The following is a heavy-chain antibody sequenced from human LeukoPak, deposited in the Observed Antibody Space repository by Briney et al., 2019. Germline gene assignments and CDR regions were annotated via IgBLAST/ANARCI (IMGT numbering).Heavy chain of an antibody. J-gene: IGHJ2*01. CDR1: GGSISSYY. D-gene: IGHD6-13*01. CDR3: ARHQAAGFYWYFDL. V-gene: IGHV4-59*13. CDR2: IYYSGST. Sequence: PSETLSLTCTVSGGSISSYYWSWIRQPPGKGLEWIGYIYYSGSTNYNPSVKSRVTISVDTSKNQFSLKLSSVTAADTAVYYCARHQAAGFYWYFDLWGRGTLVTVSS.